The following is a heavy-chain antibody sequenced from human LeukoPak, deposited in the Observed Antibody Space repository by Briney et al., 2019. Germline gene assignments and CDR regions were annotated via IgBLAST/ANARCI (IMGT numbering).Heavy chain of an antibody. CDR2: IIPILGIA. D-gene: IGHD6-13*01. CDR1: GGTFSSYA. V-gene: IGHV1-69*04. CDR3: ARAWVTAAAGTGAFDI. J-gene: IGHJ3*02. Sequence: GASVKVSCKASGGTFSSYAISWVRQAPGQGLEWMGRIIPILGIANYAQKFQGRVTITADKSTCTAYMELSSLRSEDTAVYYCARAWVTAAAGTGAFDIWGQGTMVTVSS.